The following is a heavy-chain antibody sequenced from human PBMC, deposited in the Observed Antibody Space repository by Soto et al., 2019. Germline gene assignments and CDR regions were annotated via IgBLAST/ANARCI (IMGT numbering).Heavy chain of an antibody. CDR1: GFTFSSHA. CDR2: LSDSGDSI. J-gene: IGHJ4*02. V-gene: IGHV3-23*01. D-gene: IGHD6-13*01. Sequence: EVQLLESGGGLVQPGRSLRLSCTASGFTFSSHAMTWVRQAPGKGLEWVSGLSDSGDSIYYADSVKGRFTIYRDNSMNTLELQMNPRRVEDTAVYYGAKVSSSWYAGFFDLWGQGTLVTVSS. CDR3: AKVSSSWYAGFFDL.